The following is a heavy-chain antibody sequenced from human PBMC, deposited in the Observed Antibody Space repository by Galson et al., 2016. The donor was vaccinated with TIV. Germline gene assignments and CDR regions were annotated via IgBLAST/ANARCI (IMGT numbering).Heavy chain of an antibody. D-gene: IGHD3-22*01. V-gene: IGHV4-39*01. J-gene: IGHJ5*02. CDR2: IYYGGTT. CDR3: ARHKIPASHYYDSSGYYYVWVDP. CDR1: GDAINSSRYF. Sequence: ETLSLTCTVFGDAINSSRYFWGWVRQTPQKGLEWIGSIYYGGTTYYTPSLQSRLTISVDTSKGQSSLWLRSVTASDTAVYCCARHKIPASHYYDSSGYYYVWVDPWGQGTLVTVSS.